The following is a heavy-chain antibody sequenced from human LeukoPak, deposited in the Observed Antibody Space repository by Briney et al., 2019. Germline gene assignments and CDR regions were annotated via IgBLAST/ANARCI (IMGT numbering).Heavy chain of an antibody. CDR3: ARLLGRRAWFDP. D-gene: IGHD3-16*01. Sequence: SETLSLTCTVSGASISSSYWSWIRQPPGKGLEWIGYISNTGSTNYNPSLRSRVTISVDTSKNQFSLKLSSVTAADTAVYYCARLLGRRAWFDPWGQGTLVTVPS. V-gene: IGHV4-4*09. J-gene: IGHJ5*02. CDR1: GASISSSY. CDR2: ISNTGST.